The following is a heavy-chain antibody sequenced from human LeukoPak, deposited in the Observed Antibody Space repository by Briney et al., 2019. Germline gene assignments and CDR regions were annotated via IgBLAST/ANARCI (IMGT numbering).Heavy chain of an antibody. D-gene: IGHD6-6*01. CDR2: IYYSGST. CDR3: ARAYSSSSLNWFDP. V-gene: IGHV4-31*03. CDR1: GGSISTGGYY. Sequence: PSQTLSLTCTVSGGSISTGGYYWSWIRQHPGKGLEWIGNIYYSGSTYYSPSLKSRVTMSVDTSKNQFSLTLISVTAADTAVYYCARAYSSSSLNWFDPWGQGTLVTVSS. J-gene: IGHJ5*02.